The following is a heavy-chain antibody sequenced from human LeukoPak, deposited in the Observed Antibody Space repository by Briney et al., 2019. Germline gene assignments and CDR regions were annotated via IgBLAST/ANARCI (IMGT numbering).Heavy chain of an antibody. J-gene: IGHJ4*02. CDR2: ISGTAVDT. CDR3: ARERSSWYYFDC. CDR1: GFTFTTYA. V-gene: IGHV3-23*01. Sequence: GGSLRLSCAASGFTFTTYAVIWVRQAPGKGLEWVSAISGTAVDTFYADSVKGRFTISRDNSKNTLYLQMNSLRAEDTAIYYCARERSSWYYFDCWGQGALVTVSS. D-gene: IGHD6-13*01.